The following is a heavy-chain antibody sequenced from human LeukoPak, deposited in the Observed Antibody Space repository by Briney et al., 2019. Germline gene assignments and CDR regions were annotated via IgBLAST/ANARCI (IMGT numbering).Heavy chain of an antibody. CDR2: ISGSGGST. CDR1: GFTFSSYA. V-gene: IGHV3-23*01. D-gene: IGHD4-23*01. J-gene: IGHJ4*02. CDR3: APKHDYGGNSLYYFDY. Sequence: TGGSLRLSCAASGFTFSSYAMSWVRQAPGKGLEWVSAISGSGGSTYYADSVKGRFTISRDNSKNTLYLQMNSLRAEDTAVYYCAPKHDYGGNSLYYFDYWGQGTLVTVSS.